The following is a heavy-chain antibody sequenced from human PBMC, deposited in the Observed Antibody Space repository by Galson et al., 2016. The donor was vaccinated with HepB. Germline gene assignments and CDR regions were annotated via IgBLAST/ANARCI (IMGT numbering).Heavy chain of an antibody. CDR1: GFTFSSYD. Sequence: SLRLSCAASGFTFSSYDMLWVRQAAGRGLEWVSLIGIAGDTYYPGSVKVRFTISRENAKNSLYLQMDSLRAGDTAIYYCATFSHYGSGLDKWGQGTLVTVAA. V-gene: IGHV3-13*01. CDR3: ATFSHYGSGLDK. D-gene: IGHD3-10*01. CDR2: IGIAGDT. J-gene: IGHJ4*02.